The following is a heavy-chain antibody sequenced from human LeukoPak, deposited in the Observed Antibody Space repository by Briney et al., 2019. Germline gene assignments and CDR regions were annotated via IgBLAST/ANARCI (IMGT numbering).Heavy chain of an antibody. V-gene: IGHV1-18*01. CDR2: ISAYNGNT. CDR3: ARDWGVFITMVRGASPGRGPPYFYGMDV. CDR1: GYTFTSYG. D-gene: IGHD3-10*01. J-gene: IGHJ6*02. Sequence: ASVKVSCKASGYTFTSYGISWGRQAPGQGLEWMGWISAYNGNTNYAQKLQGRVTMTTDTSTSTAYMELRSLRSDDTAVYYCARDWGVFITMVRGASPGRGPPYFYGMDVWGQGTTVTVSS.